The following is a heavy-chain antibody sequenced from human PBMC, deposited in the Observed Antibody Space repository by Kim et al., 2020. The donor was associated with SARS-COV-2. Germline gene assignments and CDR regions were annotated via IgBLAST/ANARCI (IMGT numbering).Heavy chain of an antibody. V-gene: IGHV3-48*02. CDR3: ARDLKGYYSADY. CDR2: ISSSGSNI. Sequence: GGSLRLSCAASGFMLSSYSLNLVRQAPGKGLEWISYISSSGSNIYYADSLKGRFTLSRDNAKNTLYLQMNSLRDEDAAVYYCARDLKGYYSADYWGQGTLVTVSS. D-gene: IGHD3-22*01. CDR1: GFMLSSYS. J-gene: IGHJ4*02.